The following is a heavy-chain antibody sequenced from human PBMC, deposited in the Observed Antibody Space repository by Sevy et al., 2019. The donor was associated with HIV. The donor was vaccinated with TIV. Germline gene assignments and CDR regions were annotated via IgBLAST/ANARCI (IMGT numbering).Heavy chain of an antibody. J-gene: IGHJ5*02. V-gene: IGHV3-21*01. CDR3: ARAPPPGIAAAGADP. CDR1: GFTFSSYS. D-gene: IGHD6-13*01. CDR2: ISSSSSYI. Sequence: GGSLRLSCAASGFTFSSYSMNWVRQAPGKGLEWVSSISSSSSYIYYAASVKGRFTISRDNAKNSLYLQMNSLRAEDTAVYYCARAPPPGIAAAGADPWGQGTLVTVSS.